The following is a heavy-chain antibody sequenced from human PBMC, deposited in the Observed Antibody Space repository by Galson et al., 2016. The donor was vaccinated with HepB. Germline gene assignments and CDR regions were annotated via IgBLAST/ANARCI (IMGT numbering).Heavy chain of an antibody. J-gene: IGHJ3*02. D-gene: IGHD6-13*01. CDR2: IRSRSSTI. CDR1: GFTFSRYS. CDR3: ARDGSSQFSSNWYVAFDI. V-gene: IGHV3-48*02. Sequence: SLRLSCAASGFTFSRYSMNWVRQAPGKGLEWVSHIRSRSSTIYYADSVRGRFTISRDNTKNSLYLQMNSLRDEDTAVYYCARDGSSQFSSNWYVAFDIWGQGTMVTVSS.